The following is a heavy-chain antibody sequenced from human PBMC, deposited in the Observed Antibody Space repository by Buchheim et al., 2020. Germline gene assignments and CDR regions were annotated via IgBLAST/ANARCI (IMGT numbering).Heavy chain of an antibody. CDR2: ILHDGSNK. CDR3: AKYFLYYGSGSYFDY. J-gene: IGHJ4*02. Sequence: QVQLVESGGGVVQPGRSLRLSCAASGFTFSTYGMHWVRQAPGKGLEWVAVILHDGSNKNYADSVKGRFTISRDNSKNTLYLQMNSLRPEDTAVYYCAKYFLYYGSGSYFDYWGQGTL. CDR1: GFTFSTYG. V-gene: IGHV3-30*18. D-gene: IGHD3-10*01.